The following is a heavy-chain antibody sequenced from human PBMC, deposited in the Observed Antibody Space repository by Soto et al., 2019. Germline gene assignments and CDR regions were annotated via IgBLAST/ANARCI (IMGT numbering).Heavy chain of an antibody. J-gene: IGHJ4*02. CDR2: VSHTGFS. D-gene: IGHD2-8*02. V-gene: IGHV4-28*01. Sequence: HVQLRESGPGLVKPSDTLSLTCAVSGFSISGDNWWGWIRQARGKGLEWIGYVSHTGFSHYNPSLESRVTMSVDTSKNLFSLKLTSVTAVDTAVYYCVKKTGGYRPFDDWGQGTLVTVSS. CDR1: GFSISGDNW. CDR3: VKKTGGYRPFDD.